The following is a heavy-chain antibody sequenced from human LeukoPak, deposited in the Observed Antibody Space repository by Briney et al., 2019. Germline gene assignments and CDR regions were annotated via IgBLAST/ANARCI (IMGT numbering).Heavy chain of an antibody. CDR1: GSRFTTYW. D-gene: IGHD6-19*01. Sequence: PGESLKISCKGSGSRFTTYWIGWVRQMPGKGLEWMGIIYPGDSDTRYSPSFQGQVTILADKSISTAYLQWSSLKASDTAIYYCARGISSGWYYFDYWGQGTLVTVSS. J-gene: IGHJ4*02. V-gene: IGHV5-51*01. CDR3: ARGISSGWYYFDY. CDR2: IYPGDSDT.